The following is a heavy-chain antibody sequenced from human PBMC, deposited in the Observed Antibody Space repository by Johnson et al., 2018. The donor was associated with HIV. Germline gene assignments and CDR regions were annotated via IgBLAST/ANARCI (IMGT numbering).Heavy chain of an antibody. J-gene: IGHJ3*02. V-gene: IGHV3-66*01. D-gene: IGHD3-22*01. CDR3: ARDRGQWLLGMSDAFDI. Sequence: VQLVESGGGLVQPGGSLRLSCAASGFTVSSNYMSWVRQAPGKGLEWVSVIYSGGSTYYADSVKGRFTISRDNSKNTLYLQKNSLRAEDTAVYYCARDRGQWLLGMSDAFDIWGQGTMVTVSS. CDR1: GFTVSSNY. CDR2: IYSGGST.